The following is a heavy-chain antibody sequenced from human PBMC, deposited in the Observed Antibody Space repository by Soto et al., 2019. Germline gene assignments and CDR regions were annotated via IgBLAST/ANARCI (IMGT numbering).Heavy chain of an antibody. J-gene: IGHJ5*02. CDR2: IYYSGST. Sequence: SETLSLTCSVSGGSISSGGYYWSWIRQHPGKGLEWIGYIYYSGSTYYNPSLKSRVTISVDTSKNQFSLKLSSVTAADTAVYYCARTVVPAAIAWFDPWGQGTVVTVSS. CDR3: ARTVVPAAIAWFDP. V-gene: IGHV4-31*03. CDR1: GGSISSGGYY. D-gene: IGHD2-2*01.